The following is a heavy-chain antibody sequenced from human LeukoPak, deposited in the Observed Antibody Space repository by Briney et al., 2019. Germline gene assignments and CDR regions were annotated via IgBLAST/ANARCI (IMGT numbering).Heavy chain of an antibody. Sequence: PGGSLRLSCAASGFTFGSYSMSWVRQAPGKGLEWVANIKQDGSEKYYVDSVKGRFTISRDNAKNSLYLQMNSLRAEDTAVYYCARDSMHSSGWHYYYYYMDVWGKGTTVTVSS. V-gene: IGHV3-7*01. CDR1: GFTFGSYS. CDR2: IKQDGSEK. D-gene: IGHD6-19*01. J-gene: IGHJ6*03. CDR3: ARDSMHSSGWHYYYYYMDV.